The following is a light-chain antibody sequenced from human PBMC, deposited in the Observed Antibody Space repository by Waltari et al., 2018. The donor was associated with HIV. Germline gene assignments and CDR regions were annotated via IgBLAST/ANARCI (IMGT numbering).Light chain of an antibody. CDR1: QSVIRY. CDR2: AAS. J-gene: IGKJ4*01. V-gene: IGKV3-20*01. CDR3: QQYGTSPLT. Sequence: EIVLTQSPGTLSLSPGERATLSCRASQSVIRYLAWYQQKPGQAPRPLIYAASSRATGTPDRFSGGGSGTDFTLTISRLEPEDFAVYYCQQYGTSPLTFGGGTKVEIK.